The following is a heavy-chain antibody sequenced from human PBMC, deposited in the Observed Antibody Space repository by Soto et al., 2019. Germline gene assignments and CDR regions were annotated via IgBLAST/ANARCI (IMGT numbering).Heavy chain of an antibody. D-gene: IGHD6-6*01. CDR3: ARAVDSSSYYYGMDV. CDR2: IYHSGST. V-gene: IGHV4-38-2*01. J-gene: IGHJ6*02. Sequence: WETLSLTCAVSGYSISSGYYWGWIRQPPGKGLEWIGSIYHSGSTYYNPSLKSRVTISVDTSKNQFSLKLSSVTAADTAVYYCARAVDSSSYYYGMDVWGQGTTVTVSS. CDR1: GYSISSGYY.